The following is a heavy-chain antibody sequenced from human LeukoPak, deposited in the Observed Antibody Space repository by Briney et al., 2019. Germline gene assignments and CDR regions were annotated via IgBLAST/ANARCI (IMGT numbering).Heavy chain of an antibody. D-gene: IGHD6-19*01. CDR1: GFIFSSYN. J-gene: IGHJ3*02. Sequence: PGRSLRLSCAASGFIFSSYNMHWVRQAPGKGLEWVAFIRYDGSNEYEDSVKGRFTISRDNSKNTLYLQMNSLRAEDTALYYCANEYSSGWDDGFDIWGQGTMVTVSS. CDR2: IRYDGSNE. CDR3: ANEYSSGWDDGFDI. V-gene: IGHV3-30*02.